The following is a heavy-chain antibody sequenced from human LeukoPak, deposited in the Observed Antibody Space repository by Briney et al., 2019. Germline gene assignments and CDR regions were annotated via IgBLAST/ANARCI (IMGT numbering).Heavy chain of an antibody. D-gene: IGHD6-19*01. CDR1: GGSFSGYY. CDR2: INHSGST. J-gene: IGHJ4*02. CDR3: ARFLVAVAGSPFDY. V-gene: IGHV4-34*01. Sequence: KPSETLSLTCAVYGGSFSGYYWSWIRQPPGKGLEWIGEINHSGSTNYNPSLKSRVTISVDTSKNQLSLKLSSVTAADTAVYYCARFLVAVAGSPFDYWGQGTLVTVSS.